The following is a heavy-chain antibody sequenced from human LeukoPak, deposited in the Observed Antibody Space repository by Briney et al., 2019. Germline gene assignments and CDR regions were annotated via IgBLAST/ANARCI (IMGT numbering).Heavy chain of an antibody. J-gene: IGHJ3*02. Sequence: GGSLRLSCAASGFTFSSNYMSRVRQAPGKGLEWVSAIYSGGSTYYADSVKGRFTISRDNSKNTLYLQMNSLRAEDTAVYYSARRLADSSGYYYLSDAFDIWGQGTMVTVSS. CDR1: GFTFSSNY. V-gene: IGHV3-53*01. CDR2: IYSGGST. D-gene: IGHD3-22*01. CDR3: ARRLADSSGYYYLSDAFDI.